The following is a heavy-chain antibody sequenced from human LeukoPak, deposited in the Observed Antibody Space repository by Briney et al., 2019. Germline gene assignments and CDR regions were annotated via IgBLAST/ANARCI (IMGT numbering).Heavy chain of an antibody. CDR1: GFTFSSYS. J-gene: IGHJ4*02. Sequence: GGSLRLSCAASGFTFSSYSMNWVRQAPGKGLEWVSSISSSSSYIYYADSVKGRFTISRDNAKNSLYLQMNSLRAEDTAVYYCARDYRGRDGYNYPLPYYFDYWGQGTLVTVPS. CDR2: ISSSSSYI. CDR3: ARDYRGRDGYNYPLPYYFDY. V-gene: IGHV3-21*01. D-gene: IGHD5-24*01.